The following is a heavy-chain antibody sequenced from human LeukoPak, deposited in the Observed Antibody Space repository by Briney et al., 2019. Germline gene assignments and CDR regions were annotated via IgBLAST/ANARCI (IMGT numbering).Heavy chain of an antibody. Sequence: PGGSLRLSCAASGFTFSNYAMNWVRQAPGKGLEWVSAISGSGGNTYYSDSVKGRFTISRDNSKNTLYLQMNSLRAEDTAVYYCAGATTYYYDSSGYSFDYWGQGTLVTVSS. V-gene: IGHV3-23*01. CDR2: ISGSGGNT. J-gene: IGHJ4*02. CDR3: AGATTYYYDSSGYSFDY. D-gene: IGHD3-22*01. CDR1: GFTFSNYA.